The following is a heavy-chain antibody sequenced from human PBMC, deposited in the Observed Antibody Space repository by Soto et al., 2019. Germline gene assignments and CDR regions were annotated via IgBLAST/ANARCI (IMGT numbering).Heavy chain of an antibody. J-gene: IGHJ6*02. D-gene: IGHD2-21*01. V-gene: IGHV4-59*01. CDR2: IYYSGST. CDR1: GGSISSYY. Sequence: ETLSLTCTVSGGSISSYYWSWIRQPPGKGLEWIGYIYYSGSTNYNPSLKSRVTISVDTSKNQFSLKLSSVTAADTAVYYCAREGVRGMDVWGQGTTVTVSS. CDR3: AREGVRGMDV.